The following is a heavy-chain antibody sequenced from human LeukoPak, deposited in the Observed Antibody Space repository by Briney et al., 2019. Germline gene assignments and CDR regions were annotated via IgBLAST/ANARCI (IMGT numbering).Heavy chain of an antibody. CDR3: ARDSIVRLRGWGSYPKGSYFDY. CDR1: GGSISSSNYY. J-gene: IGHJ4*02. D-gene: IGHD3-16*02. V-gene: IGHV4-39*07. CDR2: IYHSGST. Sequence: SETLSLTCTVSGGSISSSNYYWGWIRQPPGKGLEWIASIYHSGSTYYNPSLKSRVTISVDTSKNQFSLKLSSVTAADTAVYYCARDSIVRLRGWGSYPKGSYFDYWGQGTLVTVSS.